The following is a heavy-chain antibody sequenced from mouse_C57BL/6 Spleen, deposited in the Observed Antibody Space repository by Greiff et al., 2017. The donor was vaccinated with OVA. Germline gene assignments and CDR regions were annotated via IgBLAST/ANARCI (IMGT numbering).Heavy chain of an antibody. CDR2: IRNKANGYTT. D-gene: IGHD2-1*01. Sequence: EVQGVDSGGGLVQPGASLRLSCAASGFTFTDYYMSWVRQPPGKAPEWLALIRNKANGYTTEYTASVKGRFTISSDNSQNILYLQMNTLRAEDSATYYCVKGFYYGKEGAMDYWGQGTSVTVSS. CDR1: GFTFTDYY. CDR3: VKGFYYGKEGAMDY. J-gene: IGHJ4*01. V-gene: IGHV7-4*01.